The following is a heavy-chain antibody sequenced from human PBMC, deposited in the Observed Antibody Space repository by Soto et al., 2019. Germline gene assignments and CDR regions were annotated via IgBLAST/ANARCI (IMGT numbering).Heavy chain of an antibody. V-gene: IGHV4-31*03. D-gene: IGHD5-18*01. Sequence: PSETLSPTCTVSGGSISSGGYYWSWIRQHPGKGLEWIGYIYYSGSTYYNPSLKSRVTISVDTSKNQFSLKLSSVTAADTAVYYCARVSSGETWIHDYWGQGTLVTVSS. CDR1: GGSISSGGYY. CDR3: ARVSSGETWIHDY. CDR2: IYYSGST. J-gene: IGHJ4*02.